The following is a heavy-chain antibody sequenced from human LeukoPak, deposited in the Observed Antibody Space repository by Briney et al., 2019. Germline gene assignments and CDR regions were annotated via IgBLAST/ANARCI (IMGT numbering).Heavy chain of an antibody. D-gene: IGHD3-22*01. V-gene: IGHV1-69*10. CDR3: ARGTYYYDSSGYSGGAFDI. J-gene: IGHJ3*02. Sequence: SVKVSCKASGGTFLSYAISWVRQAPGQGLEWMGRIIPIFGIANYAQKFQGRVTITADKSTSTAYMELSSLRSEDTAVYYCARGTYYYDSSGYSGGAFDIWGQGTMVTVSS. CDR2: IIPIFGIA. CDR1: GGTFLSYA.